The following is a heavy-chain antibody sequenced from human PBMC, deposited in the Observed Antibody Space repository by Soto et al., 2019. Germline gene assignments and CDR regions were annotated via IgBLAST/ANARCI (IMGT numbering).Heavy chain of an antibody. V-gene: IGHV4-31*03. D-gene: IGHD2-21*02. J-gene: IGHJ3*02. CDR1: GGSISSGGYY. Sequence: SETLSLTCTVSGGSISSGGYYWSWIRQHPGKGLEWIGYIYYSGSTYYNPSLKSRVTISVDTSKNQSSLKLSSVTAADTAVYYCATSETYCGGDCYYAFDIWGQGTMVT. CDR2: IYYSGST. CDR3: ATSETYCGGDCYYAFDI.